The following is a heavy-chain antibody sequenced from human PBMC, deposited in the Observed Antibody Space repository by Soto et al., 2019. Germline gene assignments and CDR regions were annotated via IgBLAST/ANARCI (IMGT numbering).Heavy chain of an antibody. CDR3: AKVCCEREGYHMDV. D-gene: IGHD5-18*01. CDR1: GGCLSSYY. CDR2: IYFSDST. J-gene: IGHJ6*02. V-gene: IGHV4-4*09. Sequence: VHLQDSGQGVFQPSKNLPPPCPVPGGCLSSYYRGWTRPSPGKGLENLGYIYFSDSTNYNASFHSRSPISVDPSRIQFCLTLSSMTAADTGGYYCAKVCCEREGYHMDVWGQETTVTISS.